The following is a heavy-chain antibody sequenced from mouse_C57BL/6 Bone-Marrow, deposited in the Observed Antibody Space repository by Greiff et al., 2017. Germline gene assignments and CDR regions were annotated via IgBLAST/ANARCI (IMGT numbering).Heavy chain of an antibody. J-gene: IGHJ1*03. CDR2: SRNKANDYTT. CDR1: GFTFSDFY. D-gene: IGHD2-3*01. V-gene: IGHV7-1*01. Sequence: EVQGVESGGGLVQSGRSLRLSCATSGFTFSDFYMEWVRQAPGKGLEWIAASRNKANDYTTEYSASVKGRFIVSRDTSQSILYLQMNALRAEDTAIYYCARDGSYDGYYQSYWYFDVWGTGTTVTVSS. CDR3: ARDGSYDGYYQSYWYFDV.